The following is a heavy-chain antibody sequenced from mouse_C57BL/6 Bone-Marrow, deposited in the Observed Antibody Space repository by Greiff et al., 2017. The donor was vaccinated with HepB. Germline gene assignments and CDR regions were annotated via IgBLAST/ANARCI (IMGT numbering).Heavy chain of an antibody. J-gene: IGHJ2*01. V-gene: IGHV1-20*01. CDR1: GYSFTGYF. CDR3: ARDYGSSYGFDY. Sequence: VQLQQSGPELVKPGDSVKISCKASGYSFTGYFMNWVMQSHGKSLEWIGRINPYNGDTFYNQKFKGKATLTVDKSSSTAHMELRSLTSEDSAVDYCARDYGSSYGFDYWGQGTTLTVSS. CDR2: INPYNGDT. D-gene: IGHD1-1*01.